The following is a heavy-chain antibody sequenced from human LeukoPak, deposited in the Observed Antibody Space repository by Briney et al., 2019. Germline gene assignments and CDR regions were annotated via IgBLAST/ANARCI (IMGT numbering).Heavy chain of an antibody. CDR2: INHSGST. CDR3: ARGAREWYYYYGMDV. Sequence: SETLSLTCAVYGGSFSGYYWSWIRQPPGKRLEWIGEINHSGSTNYNPSLKSRVTISVDTSKNQFSLKLSSVTAADTAVYYCARGAREWYYYYGMDVWGQGTTVTVSS. V-gene: IGHV4-34*01. D-gene: IGHD2-8*01. CDR1: GGSFSGYY. J-gene: IGHJ6*02.